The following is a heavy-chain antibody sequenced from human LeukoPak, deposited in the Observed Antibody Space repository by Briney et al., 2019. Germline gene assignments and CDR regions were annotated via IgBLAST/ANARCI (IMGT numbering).Heavy chain of an antibody. V-gene: IGHV4-34*01. J-gene: IGHJ5*02. D-gene: IGHD3-10*01. CDR3: ARGALMVRGVLNWFDP. Sequence: SETLSLTCAVYGGSFSGYYWSWIRQPPGKGLGWIGEINHSGSTNYNPSLKSRVTISVDTSKNQFSLKLSSVTAADTAVYYCARGALMVRGVLNWFDPWGQGTLVTVSS. CDR2: INHSGST. CDR1: GGSFSGYY.